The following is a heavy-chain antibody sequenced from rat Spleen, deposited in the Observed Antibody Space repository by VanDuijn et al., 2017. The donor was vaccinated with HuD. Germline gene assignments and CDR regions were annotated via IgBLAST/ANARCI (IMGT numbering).Heavy chain of an antibody. Sequence: EVQLVESDGGLVQPGRSLKLSCAASGFTLSDHYMAWVRQTPTKGLEWVATISYDGSRTYYPDSVKGRFTISRDNAKSTLYLQMNSLKSEDTATYYCARENYYSGDYWGQGVMVTVSS. CDR2: ISYDGSRT. D-gene: IGHD1-1*01. CDR1: GFTLSDHY. J-gene: IGHJ2*01. CDR3: ARENYYSGDY. V-gene: IGHV5-29*01.